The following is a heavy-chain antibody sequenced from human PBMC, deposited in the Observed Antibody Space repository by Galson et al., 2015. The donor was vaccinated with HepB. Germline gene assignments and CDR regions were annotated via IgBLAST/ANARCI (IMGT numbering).Heavy chain of an antibody. V-gene: IGHV4-59*01. CDR2: IYYSGST. Sequence: LTCSVSGGSISSFYWSWIRQPPGKGLEWIGYIYYSGSTNYNPSLKSRVTISVDTSKNQFSLRLSSVTAADTAVYYCASLMGDCSGGSCYSFGWVDPWGQGTLVTVSS. CDR3: ASLMGDCSGGSCYSFGWVDP. J-gene: IGHJ5*02. D-gene: IGHD2-15*01. CDR1: GGSISSFY.